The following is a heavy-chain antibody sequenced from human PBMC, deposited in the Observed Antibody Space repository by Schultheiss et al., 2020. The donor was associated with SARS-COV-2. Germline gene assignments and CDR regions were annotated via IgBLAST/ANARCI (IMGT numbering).Heavy chain of an antibody. D-gene: IGHD2-8*01. Sequence: SETLSLTCAVYGGSFSGYYWSWIRQFPGKGLEWIGVINHSGSTNYNPSLKSRVTISVDTSKNQFSLKLSSVTAADTAVYYCAREGVRREVDYWGQGTLVTVSS. CDR1: GGSFSGYY. CDR2: INHSGST. V-gene: IGHV4-34*01. CDR3: AREGVRREVDY. J-gene: IGHJ4*02.